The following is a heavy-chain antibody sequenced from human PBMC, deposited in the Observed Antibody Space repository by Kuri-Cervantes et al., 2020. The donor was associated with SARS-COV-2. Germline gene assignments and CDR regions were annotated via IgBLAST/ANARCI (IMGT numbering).Heavy chain of an antibody. Sequence: ASVKVSCKASGYTFTSYGISWVRQAPGQGLEWMGWISAYNGNTNYAQKLQGRVTMTTDTSTSTAYMELSSLRSEDTAVYYCARGRGYWLPADPIDYWGQGTLVTVSS. CDR1: GYTFTSYG. J-gene: IGHJ4*02. CDR2: ISAYNGNT. CDR3: ARGRGYWLPADPIDY. D-gene: IGHD3-9*01. V-gene: IGHV1-18*01.